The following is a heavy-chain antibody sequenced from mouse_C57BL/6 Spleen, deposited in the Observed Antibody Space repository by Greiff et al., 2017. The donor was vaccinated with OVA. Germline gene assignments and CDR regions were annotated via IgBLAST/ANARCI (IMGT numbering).Heavy chain of an antibody. V-gene: IGHV1-26*01. CDR1: GYTFTDYY. Sequence: EVQLQQSGPELVKPGASVKISCKASGYTFTDYYMNWVKQSHGKSLEWIGDINPNNGGTSYNQKFKGKATLTVDKSSSTAYMELRSLTSEDSAVYYCARKGYYGSTWWGQGTTLTVSS. CDR3: ARKGYYGSTW. CDR2: INPNNGGT. J-gene: IGHJ2*01. D-gene: IGHD1-1*01.